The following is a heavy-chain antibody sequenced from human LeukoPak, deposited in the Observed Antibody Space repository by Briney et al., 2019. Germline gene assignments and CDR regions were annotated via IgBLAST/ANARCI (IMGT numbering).Heavy chain of an antibody. Sequence: SVKVSCKASGGTFSSYAISWVRQAPGQGLEWMGRIIPILGIANYAQKFQGRVTITADKSTSTAYMELSSLRSEDTAVYYCAREPPYGSGSYPPSFYFDYWGQGTLVTVSS. J-gene: IGHJ4*02. V-gene: IGHV1-69*04. CDR1: GGTFSSYA. CDR3: AREPPYGSGSYPPSFYFDY. D-gene: IGHD3-10*01. CDR2: IIPILGIA.